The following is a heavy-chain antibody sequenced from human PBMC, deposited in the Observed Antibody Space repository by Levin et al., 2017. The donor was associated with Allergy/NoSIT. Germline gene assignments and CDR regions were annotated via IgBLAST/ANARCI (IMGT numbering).Heavy chain of an antibody. CDR2: IFHTGTT. CDR1: GGSISSSSYY. V-gene: IGHV4-39*01. D-gene: IGHD3-22*01. CDR3: ARHRYFYDSGGFSDAFDI. Sequence: NPGGSLRLSCTVSGGSISSSSYYWGWIRQPPGKGLQWIGTIFHTGTTYYNPSLKSRVTISVDTSKNQFSLTLSSVTAADTAVYYCARHRYFYDSGGFSDAFDIWGQGTMVTVSS. J-gene: IGHJ3*02.